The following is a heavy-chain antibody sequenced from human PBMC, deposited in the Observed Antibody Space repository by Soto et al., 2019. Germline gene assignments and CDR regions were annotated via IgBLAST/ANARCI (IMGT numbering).Heavy chain of an antibody. D-gene: IGHD6-6*01. J-gene: IGHJ2*01. CDR2: ITSGSATI. CDR1: GFTFSSYW. Sequence: EVQLVESGGGLVQPGGSLRLSCAASGFTFSSYWMSWVRQAPGKGLEWVSYITSGSATIYYADSVKGRFTISRDNAKNSLYLQMNSLRDEDTAVYYCARDSASYSSSSGSYCYFDLWGRGTLVTVSS. V-gene: IGHV3-48*02. CDR3: ARDSASYSSSSGSYCYFDL.